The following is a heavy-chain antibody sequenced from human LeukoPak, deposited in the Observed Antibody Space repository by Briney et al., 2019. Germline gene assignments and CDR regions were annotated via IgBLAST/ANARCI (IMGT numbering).Heavy chain of an antibody. J-gene: IGHJ4*02. D-gene: IGHD6-13*01. Sequence: QAGGSLRLSCTASGFSFSGHWMHWARQLPGKGLVWVSRISPTGSTTSYADSVKGRFTISRDNSKNTVYLQMSSLRGEDTAVYYCAKSGIAAAGQRGYFDYWGQGTLVTVSS. V-gene: IGHV3-74*01. CDR3: AKSGIAAAGQRGYFDY. CDR1: GFSFSGHW. CDR2: ISPTGSTT.